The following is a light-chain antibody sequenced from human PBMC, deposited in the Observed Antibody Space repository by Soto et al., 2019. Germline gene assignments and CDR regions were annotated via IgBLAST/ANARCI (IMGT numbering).Light chain of an antibody. V-gene: IGKV3-20*01. CDR1: QGVSSRY. Sequence: EIVLTQSPGTLSLSPGERATLSCRASQGVSSRYLAWYQQKPGQAPRLLMYGSSSRATGIPDRFSRSGSGTDCTLTISRLEPEDLAVYFCLQYSNANSSFGQGTKVEIK. CDR2: GSS. J-gene: IGKJ1*01. CDR3: LQYSNANSS.